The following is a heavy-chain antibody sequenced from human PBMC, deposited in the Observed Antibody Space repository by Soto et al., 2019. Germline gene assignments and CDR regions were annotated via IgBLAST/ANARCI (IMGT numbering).Heavy chain of an antibody. Sequence: EVQLVESGGGLVQPGGSLRLSCAASGLTVSTNPMSWVRQAPGKGLEWVSVIYTGGGTHSAHSVKGRFTISRDNSKNTVNLQMNSLRPEDTAVYYCARDGSGHWGQGTLVTVSS. CDR2: IYTGGGT. CDR3: ARDGSGH. J-gene: IGHJ4*02. CDR1: GLTVSTNP. V-gene: IGHV3-66*01.